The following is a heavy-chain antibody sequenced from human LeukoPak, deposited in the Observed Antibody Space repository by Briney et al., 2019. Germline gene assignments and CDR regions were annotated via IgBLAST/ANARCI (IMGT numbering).Heavy chain of an antibody. J-gene: IGHJ4*02. D-gene: IGHD2-2*01. V-gene: IGHV3-53*01. CDR2: ISGTT. CDR1: GFTVSSNY. Sequence: PGGSLRLSCAASGFTVSSNYMSWVRQAPGKGLEWVSGISGTTYYADSVKGRFTISRDNSKNTLYLQMNRLRAEDTAIYYCAKDQAIIGLYYFDNWGQGTLVTVSS. CDR3: AKDQAIIGLYYFDN.